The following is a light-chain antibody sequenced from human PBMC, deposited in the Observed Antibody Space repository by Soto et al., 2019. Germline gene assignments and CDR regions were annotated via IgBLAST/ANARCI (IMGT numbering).Light chain of an antibody. V-gene: IGKV3-11*01. CDR3: QQRSNWPLT. CDR1: QSVTRN. Sequence: EIVLTQSPATLSLSPGERATLSCRASQSVTRNLAWYRQKPGQAPRLLIYDASNRATGIPARFSGSGSGTDFTLTISSLEPADFAVYYCQQRSNWPLTFGGGTKVEIK. J-gene: IGKJ4*01. CDR2: DAS.